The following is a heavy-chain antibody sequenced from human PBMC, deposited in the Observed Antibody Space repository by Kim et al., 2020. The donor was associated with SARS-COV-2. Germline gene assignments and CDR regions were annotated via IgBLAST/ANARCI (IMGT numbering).Heavy chain of an antibody. V-gene: IGHV1-8*01. CDR2: MNPNSGNT. CDR3: ARGRRAVVGSRAQADFDY. CDR1: GYTFTSYD. J-gene: IGHJ4*02. Sequence: ASVKVSCKASGYTFTSYDINWVRQATGQGLEWMGWMNPNSGNTGYAQKLQGRVTMTRNTSIRTAYMELSSLRSEDTAVYYCARGRRAVVGSRAQADFDYWGKGNLVTVST. D-gene: IGHD6-19*01.